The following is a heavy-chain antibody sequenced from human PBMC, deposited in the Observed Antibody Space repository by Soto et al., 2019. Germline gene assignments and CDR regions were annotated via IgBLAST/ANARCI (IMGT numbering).Heavy chain of an antibody. Sequence: QVQLVQSGAEVKQPGASVKVSCKASGYTFTNYGFTWVRQAPGQGLEWMGWISTYNGNTKYAQKVQGRLTMTTDTSTSTANMALTSLRSDDTAVYYCARTTVTASYYYMDVWGKGTTVTVSS. CDR2: ISTYNGNT. J-gene: IGHJ6*03. CDR1: GYTFTNYG. D-gene: IGHD4-17*01. CDR3: ARTTVTASYYYMDV. V-gene: IGHV1-18*01.